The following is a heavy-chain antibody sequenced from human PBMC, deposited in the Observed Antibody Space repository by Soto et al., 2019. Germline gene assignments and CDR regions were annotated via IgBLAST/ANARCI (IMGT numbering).Heavy chain of an antibody. V-gene: IGHV4-34*01. J-gene: IGHJ4*02. CDR2: INHSGST. CDR1: GGSFSGYY. CDR3: ARRITISLDY. D-gene: IGHD3-9*01. Sequence: ETLSLTCSVYGGSFSGYYWSWIRQPPGKGLEWIGEINHSGSTNYNPSLKSRVTISVDTSKNQFSLKLSSVTAADTAVYYCARRITISLDYWGQGTLVTVSS.